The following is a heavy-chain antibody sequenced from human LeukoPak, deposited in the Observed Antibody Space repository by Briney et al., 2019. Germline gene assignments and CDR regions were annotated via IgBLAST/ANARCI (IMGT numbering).Heavy chain of an antibody. CDR3: ANQLEYYMDV. CDR2: IWYDGSNK. J-gene: IGHJ6*03. Sequence: GGSLRLSCAASGFTFSSYGMHWVRRAPGKGLEWVAVIWYDGSNKYYADSVKGRFTISRDNSKNTLYLQMNSLRAEDTAVYYCANQLEYYMDVWGKGTTVTVSS. D-gene: IGHD3-10*01. V-gene: IGHV3-33*06. CDR1: GFTFSSYG.